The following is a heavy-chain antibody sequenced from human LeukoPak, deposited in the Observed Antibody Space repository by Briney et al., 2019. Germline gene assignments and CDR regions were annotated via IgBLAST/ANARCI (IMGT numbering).Heavy chain of an antibody. CDR1: GFTFSSYG. D-gene: IGHD1-26*01. CDR2: ISYDGSNK. CDR3: AKDLGAIVGATFDY. Sequence: PGGSLRLSCAASGFTFSSYGMHWVRQAPGKGLEWVAVISYDGSNKYYADSVKGRFTISRDNSKNTLYLQMNSLRAEDTAVYYCAKDLGAIVGATFDYWGQGTLVAVSS. J-gene: IGHJ4*02. V-gene: IGHV3-30*18.